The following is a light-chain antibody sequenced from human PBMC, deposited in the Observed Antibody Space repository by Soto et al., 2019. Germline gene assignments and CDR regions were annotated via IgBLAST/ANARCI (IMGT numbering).Light chain of an antibody. CDR1: QSVGTN. CDR3: QQYNTWTWT. CDR2: GAA. J-gene: IGKJ1*01. Sequence: EIVLTQSPATLSMSPGERATLSCRASQSVGTNLAWYRQIPGQSPRLLMYGAATGATGIPARFIGSGSGTEFTLTISSLQSEDFAVYYCQQYNTWTWTFGQGTRVEI. V-gene: IGKV3-15*01.